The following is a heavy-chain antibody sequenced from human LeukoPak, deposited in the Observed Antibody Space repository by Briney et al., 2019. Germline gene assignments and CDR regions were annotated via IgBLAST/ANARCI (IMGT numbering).Heavy chain of an antibody. J-gene: IGHJ4*02. CDR2: VNNDGSST. CDR1: GFIFSNYR. Sequence: GGTLRLSCAASGFIFSNYRKHWVRQPPAKGLVWVSRVNNDGSSTTYADSVKGRFTISRDNAKNTLYLQMNSLRAEDTAVYYCAKGGLRVPDYWGEGTRVTVS. V-gene: IGHV3-74*03. CDR3: AKGGLRVPDY. D-gene: IGHD5/OR15-5a*01.